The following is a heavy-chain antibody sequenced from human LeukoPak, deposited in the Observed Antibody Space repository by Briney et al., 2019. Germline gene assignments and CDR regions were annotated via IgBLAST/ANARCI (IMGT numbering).Heavy chain of an antibody. Sequence: GGFLRLSCAASGFTFSSYAMSWVRQAPGKGLEWVSAISGSGGSTYYADSVKGRFTISRDNSKNTLYLQMNSLRAEDTAVYYCASGDIVEMATIEPFAFDIWGQGTMVTVSS. J-gene: IGHJ3*02. CDR2: ISGSGGST. V-gene: IGHV3-23*01. CDR1: GFTFSSYA. CDR3: ASGDIVEMATIEPFAFDI. D-gene: IGHD5-24*01.